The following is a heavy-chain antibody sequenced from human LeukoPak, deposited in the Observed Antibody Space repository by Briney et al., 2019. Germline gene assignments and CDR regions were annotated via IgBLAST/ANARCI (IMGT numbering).Heavy chain of an antibody. J-gene: IGHJ4*02. D-gene: IGHD6-6*01. CDR3: ARDMGSSSWHALEF. V-gene: IGHV3-48*01. Sequence: GGSLRLSCAASRFTFSTSYMHWVRQTPGKGLEWVSYIAIGSASTQYANSVKGRFTISRDDAKNSLTLQMNSLRAEDTAVYYCARDMGSSSWHALEFWGQGTLVTVSS. CDR1: RFTFSTSY. CDR2: IAIGSAST.